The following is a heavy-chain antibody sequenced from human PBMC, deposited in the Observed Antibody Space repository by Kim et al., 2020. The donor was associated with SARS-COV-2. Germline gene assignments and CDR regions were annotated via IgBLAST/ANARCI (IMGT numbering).Heavy chain of an antibody. Sequence: GGSLRLSCAASGFTFSSYPMSWVRQAPGKGLEWVSGISGSGASTYYADSVKGRFAISRDNSKNTLYLQMNNLRAEDMAVYSCAKGPTATGDPRGYWGQGTLVTVST. D-gene: IGHD2-21*02. V-gene: IGHV3-23*01. CDR2: ISGSGAST. CDR3: AKGPTATGDPRGY. J-gene: IGHJ4*02. CDR1: GFTFSSYP.